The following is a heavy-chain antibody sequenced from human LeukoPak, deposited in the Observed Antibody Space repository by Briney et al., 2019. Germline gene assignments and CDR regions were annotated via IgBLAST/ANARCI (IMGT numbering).Heavy chain of an antibody. V-gene: IGHV4-59*12. J-gene: IGHJ6*03. CDR3: ARGRPLGGRPKKPNYYYYMDV. CDR2: IYYSGST. CDR1: GGSISSYY. Sequence: SETLSLTCTVSGGSISSYYWSWIRQPPGKGLEWIGYIYYSGSTNYNPSLKSRVTISVDTSKNQFSLKLSSVTAADTAVYYRARGRPLGGRPKKPNYYYYMDVWGKGTTVTVSS. D-gene: IGHD3-16*01.